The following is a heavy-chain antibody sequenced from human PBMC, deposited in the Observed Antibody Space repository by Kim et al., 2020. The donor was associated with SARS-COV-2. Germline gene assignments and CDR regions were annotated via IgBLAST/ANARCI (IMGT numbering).Heavy chain of an antibody. CDR1: GFTFSSYA. CDR2: ISGGGHST. V-gene: IGHV3-23*01. J-gene: IGHJ4*02. CDR3: AKVSYWGPETPFFDN. D-gene: IGHD1-26*01. Sequence: GGSLRLSCAASGFTFSSYAMTWVRQAPGKGLEWVSGISGGGHSTYYADSVKGRFTISRDNSKNTLYLQMNSLRVEDTAVYYCAKVSYWGPETPFFDNWGQGTLVTVSS.